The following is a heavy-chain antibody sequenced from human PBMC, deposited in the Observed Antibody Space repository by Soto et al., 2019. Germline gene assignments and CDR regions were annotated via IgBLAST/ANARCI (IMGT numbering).Heavy chain of an antibody. V-gene: IGHV1-69*12. J-gene: IGHJ5*02. CDR3: ARHRAINDWFEP. CDR1: GGTFSSYA. Sequence: QVQLVQSGAEVKKPGSSVKVSCKASGGTFSSYAISWVRQAPGQGLEWMGGIIPIFGTANYAQKFQGRVTMTADESSSTAYMELRSLRSEDKAVYYGARHRAINDWFEPWGQGTLVTGSS. CDR2: IIPIFGTA.